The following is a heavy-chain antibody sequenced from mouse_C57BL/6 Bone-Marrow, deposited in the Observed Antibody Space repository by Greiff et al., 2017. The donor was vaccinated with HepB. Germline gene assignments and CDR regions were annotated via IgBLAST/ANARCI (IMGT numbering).Heavy chain of an antibody. D-gene: IGHD1-1*01. CDR3: ARTYYGSYAMDY. CDR1: GFTFSSYG. J-gene: IGHJ4*01. V-gene: IGHV5-6*01. Sequence: EVKVIESGGDLVKPGGSLKLSCAASGFTFSSYGMSWVRQTPDKRLEWVATISSGGSYTYYPDSVKGRVTISRDNAKNTLYLQMSSLKSEDTAMYYCARTYYGSYAMDYWGQGTSVTVSS. CDR2: ISSGGSYT.